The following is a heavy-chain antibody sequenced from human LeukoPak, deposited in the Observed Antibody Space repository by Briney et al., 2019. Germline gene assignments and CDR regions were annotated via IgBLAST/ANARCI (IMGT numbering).Heavy chain of an antibody. Sequence: GGSLRLSCEASGFTFDAYAMHWVRQAPGKGLEWVSGISWNGDSTGHADSVKGRFTISRDNAKNSLYLQMNTLRDEDAAFYFCAKDKGDSSTWSSPFDFWGRGSLVTVSS. D-gene: IGHD6-13*01. V-gene: IGHV3-9*01. CDR3: AKDKGDSSTWSSPFDF. J-gene: IGHJ4*01. CDR2: ISWNGDST. CDR1: GFTFDAYA.